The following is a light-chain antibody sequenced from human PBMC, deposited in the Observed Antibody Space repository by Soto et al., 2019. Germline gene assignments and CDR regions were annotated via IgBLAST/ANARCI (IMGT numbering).Light chain of an antibody. J-gene: IGLJ2*01. V-gene: IGLV2-14*01. CDR1: SSDVGGYDY. CDR2: DVS. CDR3: SSYTISSTLVL. Sequence: QSVLTQPASVSGSPGQSITISCTGTSSDVGGYDYISWYQQHPGKAPKLIINDVSNRPSGVSNRFSGSKSGNTASLTISGLQAEDEAHYYCSSYTISSTLVLFGGGTKLTVL.